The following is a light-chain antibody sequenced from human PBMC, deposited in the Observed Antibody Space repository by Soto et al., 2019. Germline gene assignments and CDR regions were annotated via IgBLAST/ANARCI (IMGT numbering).Light chain of an antibody. J-gene: IGKJ4*01. V-gene: IGKV3D-20*02. CDR1: QSVTSSY. Sequence: NVLTQSPGTLSLSPGERATLSCRASQSVTSSYLAWYQQKPGQAPRLLIYSASSRATGVPDRFSGSGSATDFTLTISRVEPEDFAVYYCQQRSNWPPTFGGGTKVEIK. CDR3: QQRSNWPPT. CDR2: SAS.